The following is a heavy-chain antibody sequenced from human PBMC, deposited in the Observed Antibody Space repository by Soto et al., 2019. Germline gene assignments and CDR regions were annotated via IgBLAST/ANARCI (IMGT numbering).Heavy chain of an antibody. J-gene: IGHJ6*03. Sequence: GGSLRLSCAASGFTFSSYWMSWVRQAPGKGLEWVANIKQDGSEKYYVDSVKGRFTISRDNAKNSLYLQMNSLRAEDTAVYYCARDGILDIVVVPAATGPHYYYMDVWGKGTTVTVSS. D-gene: IGHD2-2*01. V-gene: IGHV3-7*01. CDR2: IKQDGSEK. CDR3: ARDGILDIVVVPAATGPHYYYMDV. CDR1: GFTFSSYW.